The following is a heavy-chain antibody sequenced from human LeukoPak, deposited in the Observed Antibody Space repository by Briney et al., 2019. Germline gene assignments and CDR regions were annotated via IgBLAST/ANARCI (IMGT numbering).Heavy chain of an antibody. CDR1: GGSISSYY. D-gene: IGHD5-24*01. CDR2: IYYSGST. CDR3: ARDNGYNSFDY. V-gene: IGHV4-59*01. Sequence: SETLSLTCTVSGGSISSYYWSWIRQPPGKGLEWIGYIYYSGSTNYNPSLKSRVTISVDTSKNLFSLKLSSVTAADTAVYYCARDNGYNSFDYWGQGTLVTVSS. J-gene: IGHJ4*02.